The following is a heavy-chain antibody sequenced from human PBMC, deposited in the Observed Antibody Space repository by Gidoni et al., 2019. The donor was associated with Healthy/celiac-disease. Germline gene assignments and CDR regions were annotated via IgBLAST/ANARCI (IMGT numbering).Heavy chain of an antibody. CDR1: GCSISSSSYY. Sequence: QLQLQESGPGLVKPSETLSLTCTVSGCSISSSSYYWGWIRPPPGKGLEWIGSIYYSGSTYYNPSLNSRVTISVDTSKNQFSLKLSSVTAADTAVYYCARHAAAAGTMMMDVWGKGTTVTVSS. J-gene: IGHJ6*04. D-gene: IGHD6-13*01. V-gene: IGHV4-39*01. CDR3: ARHAAAAGTMMMDV. CDR2: IYYSGST.